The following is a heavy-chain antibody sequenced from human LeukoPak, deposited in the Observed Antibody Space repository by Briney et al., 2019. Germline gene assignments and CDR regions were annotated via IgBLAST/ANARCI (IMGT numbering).Heavy chain of an antibody. CDR3: ARGPHIVARYYYYGMDV. V-gene: IGHV4-34*01. D-gene: IGHD5-12*01. J-gene: IGHJ6*02. CDR1: GGSFSGYY. Sequence: SETLSLTCAVYGGSFSGYYWSWIRQPPGKGLEWIGEINHSGSTNYNPSLKSRVTISVDTSKNRFSLKLSSVTAADTAVYYCARGPHIVARYYYYGMDVWGQGTTVTVSS. CDR2: INHSGST.